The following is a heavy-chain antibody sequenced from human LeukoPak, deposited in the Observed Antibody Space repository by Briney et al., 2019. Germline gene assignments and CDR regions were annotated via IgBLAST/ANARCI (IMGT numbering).Heavy chain of an antibody. CDR3: ARVDDSSGYYSLGIDY. CDR1: GFTFSRHG. D-gene: IGHD3-22*01. Sequence: GGSLRLSCAASGFTFSRHGMHWVRQAPGKGLEWVAVIGDTGRAKYYADSVKGRFTISRDNSKNTLYLQMNSLRAEDTAVYYCARVDDSSGYYSLGIDYWGQGTLVTVSS. V-gene: IGHV3-30*03. CDR2: IGDTGRAK. J-gene: IGHJ4*02.